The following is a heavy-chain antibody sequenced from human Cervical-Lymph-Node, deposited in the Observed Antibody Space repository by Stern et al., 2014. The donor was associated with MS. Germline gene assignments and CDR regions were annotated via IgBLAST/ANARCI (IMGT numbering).Heavy chain of an antibody. J-gene: IGHJ4*02. D-gene: IGHD5-18*01. Sequence: VQLVESGGGLVKPGGSLRLSCEASGFTFVDYYINWFRQPPGKGLEWVAFISSSGSTIYYADSVKGRFPISRDNTTAPLSMKTDSLRAEDTAVYYCARGYRYHFDFWGQGTLVAVSS. CDR1: GFTFVDYY. CDR2: ISSSGSTI. CDR3: ARGYRYHFDF. V-gene: IGHV3-11*01.